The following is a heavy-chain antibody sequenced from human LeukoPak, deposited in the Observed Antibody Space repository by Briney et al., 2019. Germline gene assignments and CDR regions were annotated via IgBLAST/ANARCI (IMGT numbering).Heavy chain of an antibody. D-gene: IGHD2-15*01. CDR2: ISSSSSYI. J-gene: IGHJ4*02. V-gene: IGHV3-21*01. CDR3: ASGITMPVVAATPVDY. CDR1: GFTFSSYS. Sequence: GGSLRLSCAASGFTFSSYSMNWVRQAPGKGLEWVSSISSSSSYIYYADSVKGRFTISRDNAKNSLYLQMNSLRAEDTAVYCCASGITMPVVAATPVDYWGQGTLVTVSS.